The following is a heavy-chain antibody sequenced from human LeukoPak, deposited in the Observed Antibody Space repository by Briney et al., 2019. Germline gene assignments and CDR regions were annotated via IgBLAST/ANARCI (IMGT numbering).Heavy chain of an antibody. CDR1: GFTFSSYW. CDR3: ASTNSLDY. CDR2: IKQDGSEK. D-gene: IGHD3-3*01. V-gene: IGHV3-7*01. J-gene: IGHJ4*02. Sequence: GGSLRLSCAASGFTFSSYWMSWVRQAPGKGLEWVANIKQDGSEKNFVDSVEGRFTISRDNAKNSLYLQMNSLRAEDTAVYYCASTNSLDYWGQGALVTVSS.